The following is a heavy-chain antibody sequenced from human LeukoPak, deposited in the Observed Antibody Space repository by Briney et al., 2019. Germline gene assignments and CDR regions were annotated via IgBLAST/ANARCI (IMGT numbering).Heavy chain of an antibody. V-gene: IGHV3-7*01. CDR2: IKRDGSEK. CDR3: ARGDGYNSFDY. CDR1: GFTFSSYW. D-gene: IGHD5-24*01. J-gene: IGHJ4*02. Sequence: GGSLRLSCAASGFTFSSYWMSWVRQAPGKGLEWVANIKRDGSEKYYVDSVKGRFTISRDNAKNSLYLQMNSLRAEDTAVYYCARGDGYNSFDYWGQGTLVTVSS.